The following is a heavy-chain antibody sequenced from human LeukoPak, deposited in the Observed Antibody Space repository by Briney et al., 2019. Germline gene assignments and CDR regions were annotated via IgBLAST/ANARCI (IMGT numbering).Heavy chain of an antibody. V-gene: IGHV4-61*01. CDR1: GGSISSSSYD. J-gene: IGHJ4*02. D-gene: IGHD3-22*01. CDR3: ARTSGYPYADY. CDR2: IYYSGST. Sequence: SETLSLTCTVSGGSISSSSYDWSWIRQPPGKGLEWIGYIYYSGSTNYNPSLKSRVTISVDTSKNQFSLKLSSVTAADTAVYCCARTSGYPYADYWGQGTLVTVSS.